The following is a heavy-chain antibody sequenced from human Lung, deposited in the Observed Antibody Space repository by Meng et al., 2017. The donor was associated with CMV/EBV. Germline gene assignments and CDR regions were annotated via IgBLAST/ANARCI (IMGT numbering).Heavy chain of an antibody. CDR1: GFTFSRYW. CDR3: ARDPVRGDLDY. D-gene: IGHD3-10*01. Sequence: GGSLRLSCAASGFTFSRYWMHWVRQAPGEGLVWVSRINTDGSSTAYADSVKGRFTISRDNAKNTVFLHISSVRAEDTAVFYCARDPVRGDLDYWGQGTLVTVSS. J-gene: IGHJ4*02. V-gene: IGHV3-74*01. CDR2: INTDGSST.